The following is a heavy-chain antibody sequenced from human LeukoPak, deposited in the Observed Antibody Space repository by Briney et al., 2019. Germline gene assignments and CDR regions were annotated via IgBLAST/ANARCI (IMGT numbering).Heavy chain of an antibody. V-gene: IGHV4-38-2*01. CDR1: GYSINSGYY. CDR2: IYHSGST. J-gene: IGHJ4*02. CDR3: ALGYCSSTSCYENFDY. Sequence: SETLSLTCAVSGYSINSGYYWGWIRQPPGKGLEWIGSIYHSGSTYYNPSLKSRVTISVDTSKNQLSLKLSSVTAADTAVYYCALGYCSSTSCYENFDYWGQGTLVTVSS. D-gene: IGHD2-2*01.